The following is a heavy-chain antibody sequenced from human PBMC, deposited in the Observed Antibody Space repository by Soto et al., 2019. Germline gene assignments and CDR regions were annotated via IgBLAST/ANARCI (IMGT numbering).Heavy chain of an antibody. J-gene: IGHJ4*02. CDR3: AREGGNSSSWYFYY. Sequence: PSQTLSLTCAISGDSVSSNSAAWNWVRQSPSRGLEWLGRTYYRSKWNNDYAVSVKRRITINPDTSKNQFSLQLNSVTPEDTAVYYCAREGGNSSSWYFYYWGQETLVTVSS. V-gene: IGHV6-1*01. D-gene: IGHD6-13*01. CDR1: GDSVSSNSAA. CDR2: TYYRSKWNN.